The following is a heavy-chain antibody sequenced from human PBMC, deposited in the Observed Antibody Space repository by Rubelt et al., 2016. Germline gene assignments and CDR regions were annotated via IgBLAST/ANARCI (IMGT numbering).Heavy chain of an antibody. CDR1: GGSFSGYY. CDR2: INHSGST. J-gene: IGHJ4*02. Sequence: QVQLQQWGAGLLKPSETLSLTCAVYGGSFSGYYWSWIRQPPGKGLEWIGEINHSGSTNYHLSLKCRVTIAVDTSQNQFALKLSSVTAADTAVYYCARDGRGSYGDVDYWGQGTLVTVSS. V-gene: IGHV4-34*01. CDR3: ARDGRGSYGDVDY. D-gene: IGHD4-17*01.